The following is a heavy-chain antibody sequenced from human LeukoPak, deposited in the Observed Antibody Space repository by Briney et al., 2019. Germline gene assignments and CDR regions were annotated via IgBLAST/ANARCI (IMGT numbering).Heavy chain of an antibody. CDR3: ARSLLLGTSVDY. CDR2: ISGSSSTI. J-gene: IGHJ4*02. D-gene: IGHD3-22*01. CDR1: GFTFSSFS. Sequence: GGSLRLSCAASGFTFSSFSMNWVRQAPGKGLEWVSYISGSSSTIYYADSVKGRFTISRDNAKNSLYLQMTIMIEADTVVYYCARSLLLGTSVDYWGQGTLVTVSS. V-gene: IGHV3-48*02.